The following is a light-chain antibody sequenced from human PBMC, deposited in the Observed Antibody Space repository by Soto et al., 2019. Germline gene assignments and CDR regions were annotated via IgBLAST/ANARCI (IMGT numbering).Light chain of an antibody. CDR1: SNDVGHFNY. CDR3: TSFTTSNTLV. Sequence: QSALAQPASVSGSPGQSITISCTGTSNDVGHFNYVSWFQQHPGKAPKLLIFDVSNWPSGVSDRFSGSKSGNTASLTISGLQPEDEADYYCTSFTTSNTLVFGSGTRSPS. J-gene: IGLJ1*01. V-gene: IGLV2-14*03. CDR2: DVS.